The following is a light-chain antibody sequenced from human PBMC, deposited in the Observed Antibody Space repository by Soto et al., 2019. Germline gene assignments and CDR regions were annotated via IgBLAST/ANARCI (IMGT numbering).Light chain of an antibody. CDR3: SSYTSRSTQV. CDR2: EVS. V-gene: IGLV2-14*01. CDR1: SSDVGGYNY. Sequence: QSALTQPASVSGSPGQSITISCTGTSSDVGGYNYVSWYQQHPGKAPKLMNYEVSNRPSGVSNRFSGSKSGNTASLTISGLQAEDEADYYCSSYTSRSTQVFGGGTKLTVL. J-gene: IGLJ2*01.